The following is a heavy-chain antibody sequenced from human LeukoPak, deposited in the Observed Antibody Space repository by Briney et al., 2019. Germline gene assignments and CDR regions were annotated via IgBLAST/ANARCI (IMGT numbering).Heavy chain of an antibody. CDR2: ISSSGSTI. Sequence: PGGSLRLSCAASGFTFSSYEMNWVRQAPGKGLEWVSYISSSGSTIYYADSVKGRFTISRDNAKNSLYLQMNSLRAEDTAVYYCARDVYYYDSSGYYSALLNDYWGQGTLVTVSS. J-gene: IGHJ4*02. CDR3: ARDVYYYDSSGYYSALLNDY. D-gene: IGHD3-22*01. V-gene: IGHV3-48*03. CDR1: GFTFSSYE.